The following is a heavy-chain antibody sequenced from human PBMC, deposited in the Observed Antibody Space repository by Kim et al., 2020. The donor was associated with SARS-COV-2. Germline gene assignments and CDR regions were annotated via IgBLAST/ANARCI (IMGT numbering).Heavy chain of an antibody. J-gene: IGHJ6*02. CDR3: ARGGGSSYYYGMDV. V-gene: IGHV4-30-2*01. D-gene: IGHD1-26*01. Sequence: NPALKSRVTISVDRSKNQFSLKLSSVTAADTAVYYCARGGGSSYYYGMDVWGQGTTVTVSS.